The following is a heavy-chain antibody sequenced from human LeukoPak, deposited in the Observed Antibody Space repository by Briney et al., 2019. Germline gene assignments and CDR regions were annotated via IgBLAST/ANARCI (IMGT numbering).Heavy chain of an antibody. CDR2: IYYSGST. V-gene: IGHV4-39*07. J-gene: IGHJ4*02. CDR1: GGSISSSSYY. Sequence: PSETLSLTCTVSGGSISSSSYYWGWIRQPPGKGLEWIGSIYYSGSTYYNPSLKSRVTISVDTSKNQFSLKLSSVTAADTAVYYCARSLGYCSGGSCYEGTVPFDYWGQGTLVTVSS. D-gene: IGHD2-15*01. CDR3: ARSLGYCSGGSCYEGTVPFDY.